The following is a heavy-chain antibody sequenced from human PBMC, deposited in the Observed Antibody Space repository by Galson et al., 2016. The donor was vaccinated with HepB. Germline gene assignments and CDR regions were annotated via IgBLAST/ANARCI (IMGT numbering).Heavy chain of an antibody. CDR2: INTNTGNP. J-gene: IGHJ6*02. CDR1: GYTFTSYA. V-gene: IGHV7-4-1*02. CDR3: ARAWEQQPPYYYYGMDV. D-gene: IGHD6-13*01. Sequence: SVKVSCKASGYTFTSYAMNWVRQAPGQGLEWLGWINTNTGNPTYAQGFTGRFVFSVDTSVSTAYLQISSLKAEDTAVYYCARAWEQQPPYYYYGMDVWGQGTTVTVSS.